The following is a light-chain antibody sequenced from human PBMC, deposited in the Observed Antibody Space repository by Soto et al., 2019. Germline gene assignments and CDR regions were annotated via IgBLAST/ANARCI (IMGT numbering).Light chain of an antibody. CDR1: QSVSSY. V-gene: IGKV3-11*01. CDR2: DAS. CDR3: QQRSNWPGT. Sequence: EIVLTQSPATLSLSPGERATLSCRASQSVSSYLAWYQQKPGQAPRLLIYDASNRATGIPARFSGSGSGTEFPLTISSLEPEDFGVYYCQQRSNWPGTFGPGTKVDIK. J-gene: IGKJ3*01.